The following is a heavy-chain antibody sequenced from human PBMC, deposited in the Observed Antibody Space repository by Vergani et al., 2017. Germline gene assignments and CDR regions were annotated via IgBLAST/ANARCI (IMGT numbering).Heavy chain of an antibody. CDR3: ARRSGGYYSGGKVRPLRTAFDV. CDR2: ISASGNA. D-gene: IGHD2-15*01. V-gene: IGHV4-61*02. CDR1: GGSISAGYYF. J-gene: IGHJ3*01. Sequence: QVQLQASGPGRVKPSQTLSLTCTMSGGSISAGYYFWSWIRQPAGKGLEWLGHISASGNASHSPSLKTRVSMSVDTSKHHVSLTVTSVTAADTAIYFCARRSGGYYSGGKVRPLRTAFDVWADGTVVSVSS.